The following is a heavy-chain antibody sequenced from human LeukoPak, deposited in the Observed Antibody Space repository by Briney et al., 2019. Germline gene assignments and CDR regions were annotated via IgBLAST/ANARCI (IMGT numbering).Heavy chain of an antibody. CDR3: ARRGIQLWLLEY. Sequence: GESLRISCKGSGYSFTNYWISWVRQMPGKGLEWMGRIDPSDSYTNYSPSFQGHVTISADKSINTAYLQWSSLKASDSAIYYCARRGIQLWLLEYWGQGTLVTVSS. D-gene: IGHD5-18*01. J-gene: IGHJ4*02. V-gene: IGHV5-10-1*01. CDR1: GYSFTNYW. CDR2: IDPSDSYT.